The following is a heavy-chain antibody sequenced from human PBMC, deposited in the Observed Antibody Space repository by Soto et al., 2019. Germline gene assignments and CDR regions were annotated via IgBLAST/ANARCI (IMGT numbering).Heavy chain of an antibody. CDR2: IIPILGIA. Sequence: SVKVSCKASGGTFSSYTISWVRQAPGQGLEWMGRIIPILGIANYAQKFQGRVTMTEDKSTNTAYMELSSLRSEDTAVYYCATIARYCSGGNCYFLNAFDIWGQGTMVTVSS. J-gene: IGHJ3*02. CDR1: GGTFSSYT. V-gene: IGHV1-69*02. CDR3: ATIARYCSGGNCYFLNAFDI. D-gene: IGHD2-15*01.